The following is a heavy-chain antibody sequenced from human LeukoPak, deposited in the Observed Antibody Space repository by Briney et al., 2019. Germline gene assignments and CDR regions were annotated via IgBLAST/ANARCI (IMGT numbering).Heavy chain of an antibody. D-gene: IGHD2-8*01. CDR2: IYYTGSS. J-gene: IGHJ5*02. CDR1: GGSISSSDYY. Sequence: SETQSLTCTVSGGSISSSDYYGGWIRQPPRKGLEWIGNIYYTGSSSYNSSLKSPVPISVYTSKNQFPLQLSSVTAADTVVYYCARENYCTNGVCWAFDPWGQGTLVTVSS. V-gene: IGHV4-39*06. CDR3: ARENYCTNGVCWAFDP.